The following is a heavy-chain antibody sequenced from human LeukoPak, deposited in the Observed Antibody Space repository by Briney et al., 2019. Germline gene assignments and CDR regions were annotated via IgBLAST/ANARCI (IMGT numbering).Heavy chain of an antibody. V-gene: IGHV1-18*01. J-gene: IGHJ6*03. Sequence: ASVKVSCKASGYTFTSYGISWVRQAPGQGLEWMGWISAYNGNTNYAQKLQGRVTTTTDTSTSTAYMELRSLRSDDTAVYYCATGGGYSGYRRYYYMDVWGKGTTVTVSS. CDR2: ISAYNGNT. CDR3: ATGGGYSGYRRYYYMDV. CDR1: GYTFTSYG. D-gene: IGHD5-12*01.